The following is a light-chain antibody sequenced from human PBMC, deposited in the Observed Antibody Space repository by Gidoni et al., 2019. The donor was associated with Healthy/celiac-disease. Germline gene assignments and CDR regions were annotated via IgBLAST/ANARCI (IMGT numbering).Light chain of an antibody. Sequence: IVLTQSPATLSLSPGERATLSCRPSQSVSSYLAWYQQKPGQAPRLLIYDASTRATGVPVRFSGSGSGTDFTLTISSLDPEDFAVYYCQQRSNWPLTFGGGTKVEIK. CDR3: QQRSNWPLT. CDR2: DAS. V-gene: IGKV3-11*01. J-gene: IGKJ4*01. CDR1: QSVSSY.